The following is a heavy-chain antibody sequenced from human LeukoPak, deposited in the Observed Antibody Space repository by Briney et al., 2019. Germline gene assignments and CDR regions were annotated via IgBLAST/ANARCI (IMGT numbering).Heavy chain of an antibody. CDR2: IYYSGST. D-gene: IGHD6-13*01. CDR1: GGSISSYH. J-gene: IGHJ5*02. CDR3: VRHTGSSWYFESYNWFDP. V-gene: IGHV4-59*08. Sequence: SETLSLTCTVSGGSISSYHWSWIRQPPGKGLEWIGYIYYSGSTNYNPSLKSRVTISVDTSKNQFSLKLSSVTAADTAVYYCVRHTGSSWYFESYNWFDPWGQGTLVAVSS.